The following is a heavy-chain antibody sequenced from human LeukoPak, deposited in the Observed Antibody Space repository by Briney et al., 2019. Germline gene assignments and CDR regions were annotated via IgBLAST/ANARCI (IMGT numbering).Heavy chain of an antibody. J-gene: IGHJ5*02. CDR3: VKDLGIGADGPWFDP. D-gene: IGHD4/OR15-4a*01. Sequence: PARTLRLSCAASGFKIDDKAMHWVRQSPGKGLELVSSMIWNSDSRGYAESVKGRFTISSDKAKNSLTLQMNSLRPEDTAFYFCVKDLGIGADGPWFDPWGQGTLVTVS. CDR1: GFKIDDKA. V-gene: IGHV3-9*01. CDR2: MIWNSDSR.